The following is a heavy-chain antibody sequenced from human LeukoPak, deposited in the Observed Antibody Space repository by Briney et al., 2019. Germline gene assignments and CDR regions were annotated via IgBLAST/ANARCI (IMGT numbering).Heavy chain of an antibody. J-gene: IGHJ6*02. CDR2: ISSSSSTI. CDR3: AKYLSAKGPPYALDV. CDR1: GFTFSSYS. Sequence: GGSLRLSCAASGFTFSSYSMNWVRQAPGKGLEWVSYISSSSSTIYYADSVKGRFTISRDNAKNSLYLQMNSLRDEDTAVYYCAKYLSAKGPPYALDVWGQGTTVTVSS. D-gene: IGHD2/OR15-2a*01. V-gene: IGHV3-48*02.